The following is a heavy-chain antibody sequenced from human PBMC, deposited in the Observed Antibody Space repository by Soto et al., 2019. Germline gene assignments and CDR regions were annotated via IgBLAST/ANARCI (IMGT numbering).Heavy chain of an antibody. D-gene: IGHD6-19*01. CDR3: ARHFGRIAVAGGNDY. Sequence: PSETLSLTCTVSGGSISSYHWSWIRQTPGKGLEWIGYVHYSWGSNYNPSLKSRVAISLDTSKSQFSLKLSSVTAADTAVYYCARHFGRIAVAGGNDYWGQGTLVTVSS. J-gene: IGHJ4*02. CDR1: GGSISSYH. CDR2: VHYSWGS. V-gene: IGHV4-59*08.